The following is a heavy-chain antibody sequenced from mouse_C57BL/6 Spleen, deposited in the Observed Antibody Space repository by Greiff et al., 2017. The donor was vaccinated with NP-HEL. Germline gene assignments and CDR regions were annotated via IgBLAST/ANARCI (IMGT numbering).Heavy chain of an antibody. D-gene: IGHD1-1*01. Sequence: VQVVESGAELVRPGASVTLSCKASGYTFTDYEMHWVKQTPVHGLEWIGAIDPETGGTAYNQKFKGKAILTADKSSSTAYMELRSLTSEDSAVYYCTRRYYGSSYDAMDYWGQGTSVTVSS. CDR2: IDPETGGT. CDR3: TRRYYGSSYDAMDY. J-gene: IGHJ4*01. V-gene: IGHV1-15*01. CDR1: GYTFTDYE.